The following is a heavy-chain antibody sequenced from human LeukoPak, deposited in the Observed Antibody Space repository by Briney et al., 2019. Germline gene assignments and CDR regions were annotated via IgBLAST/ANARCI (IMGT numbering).Heavy chain of an antibody. J-gene: IGHJ4*02. CDR1: GFTFSTYG. CDR2: ISASGDTT. CDR3: AKVGEYYGAGASFDY. V-gene: IGHV3-23*01. Sequence: GGSLRLSCVVSGFTFSTYGMSWVRQTPGKGLEWVSTISASGDTTDYADSVKGRFTISRDNSQNTLYLQMSSLRADDTAVYYCAKVGEYYGAGASFDYWGQGTLVTVSS. D-gene: IGHD3-10*01.